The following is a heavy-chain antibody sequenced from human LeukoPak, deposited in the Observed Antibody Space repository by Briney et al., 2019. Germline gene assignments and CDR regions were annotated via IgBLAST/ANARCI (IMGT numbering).Heavy chain of an antibody. CDR2: MNPNSGNT. D-gene: IGHD6-19*01. Sequence: ASVKVSCKASGYTFTSYDINWVRQATGQGLEWMGRMNPNSGNTGYAQKFQGRVTMTRNTSISTAYMELSSLRSEDTAVYYCARSYSSGWYTPYYYYYMDVWGKGTTVTVSS. CDR1: GYTFTSYD. V-gene: IGHV1-8*01. J-gene: IGHJ6*03. CDR3: ARSYSSGWYTPYYYYYMDV.